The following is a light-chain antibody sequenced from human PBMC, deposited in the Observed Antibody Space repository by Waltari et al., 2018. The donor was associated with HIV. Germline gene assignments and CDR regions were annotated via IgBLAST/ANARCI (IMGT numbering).Light chain of an antibody. Sequence: VRTQPPSASGTPGQRFTISCSGGSSNIGSNYVYWFQQLPGAAPKLLIYRNVQRPSGVPSRFSLSRSGSSASLALRGLPSEDEAVYYCSTWDDRLSDRVFGGGTKLTVL. CDR2: RNV. J-gene: IGLJ3*02. V-gene: IGLV1-47*01. CDR3: STWDDRLSDRV. CDR1: SSNIGSNY.